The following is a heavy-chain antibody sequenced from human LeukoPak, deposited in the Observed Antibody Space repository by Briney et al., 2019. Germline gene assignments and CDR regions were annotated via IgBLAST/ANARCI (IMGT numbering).Heavy chain of an antibody. CDR3: AKDYYYGSGGGGMDV. Sequence: GRSLRLSCAASGFTFDDYAMHWVRQAPGKGLEWVSGISWNSGSIGYADSVKGRFTISRDNAKNSLYLQMNSLRAEDTALYYCAKDYYYGSGGGGMDVWGQGTTVTVSS. D-gene: IGHD3-10*01. CDR2: ISWNSGSI. J-gene: IGHJ6*02. V-gene: IGHV3-9*01. CDR1: GFTFDDYA.